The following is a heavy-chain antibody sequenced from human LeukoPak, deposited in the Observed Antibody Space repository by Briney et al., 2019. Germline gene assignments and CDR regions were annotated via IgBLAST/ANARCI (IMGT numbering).Heavy chain of an antibody. Sequence: SETLSLTCTVSGGSISSYYWSWIRQPPGKGLEWLGYIYYSGSTNYNPSLKSRVTISVDTSKNQFSLKLSSVTAADTAVYYCARQVVAANYYYYYMDVWGKGTTVTVSS. D-gene: IGHD2-15*01. CDR3: ARQVVAANYYYYYMDV. CDR1: GGSISSYY. CDR2: IYYSGST. V-gene: IGHV4-59*08. J-gene: IGHJ6*03.